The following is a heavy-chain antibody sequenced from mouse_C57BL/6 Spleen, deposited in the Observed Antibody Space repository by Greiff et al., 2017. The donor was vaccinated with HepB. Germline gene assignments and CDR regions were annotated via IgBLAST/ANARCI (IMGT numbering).Heavy chain of an antibody. CDR3: ASGYYGSSFDY. Sequence: VQLQQSGPVLVKPGASVKMSCKASGYTFTDYYMNWVKQSHGKSLEWIGVINPYNGGTSYNQKFKGKATLTVDKSSSTAYMELNSLTSEDSAVYYCASGYYGSSFDYWGQGTTLTVSS. CDR2: INPYNGGT. V-gene: IGHV1-19*01. J-gene: IGHJ2*01. CDR1: GYTFTDYY. D-gene: IGHD1-1*01.